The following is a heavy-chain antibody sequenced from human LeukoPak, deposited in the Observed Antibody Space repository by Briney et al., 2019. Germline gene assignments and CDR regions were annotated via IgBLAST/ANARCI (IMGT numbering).Heavy chain of an antibody. J-gene: IGHJ6*02. D-gene: IGHD6-13*01. CDR2: ITGSGGNT. Sequence: GGSLRLSCAASGFIFSSYSMSWVRQAPGMGLEWVSVITGSGGNTYYADSVKGRFTISKDNSKNTVYLQMSSLRVDDTAVYYCAKAASSSWPSYYYGMDVWGQGPRSPSP. CDR1: GFIFSSYS. V-gene: IGHV3-23*01. CDR3: AKAASSSWPSYYYGMDV.